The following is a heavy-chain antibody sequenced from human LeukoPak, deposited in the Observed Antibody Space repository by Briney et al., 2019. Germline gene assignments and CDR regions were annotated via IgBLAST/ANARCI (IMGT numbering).Heavy chain of an antibody. CDR1: GFTFSSYS. Sequence: GGSLRLSCAASGFTFSSYSMNWVRQAPGKGLEWVSSISSSSSYIYYADSVKGRFTISRDNAKNSLYLQMNSLRAEDTAVYYCARLASGHIPHHAFDIWGQGTMVTVSS. V-gene: IGHV3-21*01. J-gene: IGHJ3*02. CDR3: ARLASGHIPHHAFDI. D-gene: IGHD2-21*01. CDR2: ISSSSSYI.